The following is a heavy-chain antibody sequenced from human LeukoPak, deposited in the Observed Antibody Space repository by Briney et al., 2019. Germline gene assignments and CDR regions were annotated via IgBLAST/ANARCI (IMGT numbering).Heavy chain of an antibody. D-gene: IGHD2-2*01. CDR1: VFSFSHYG. Sequence: PGGPLRLSCEACVFSFSHYGMLCARQSPHRGLDWVASTQYDDSKKSYADSVVGRFTVPRHNSKHTVFLDINRQRPEDTSLYYCARDVAWYCTRASCSYFGFWGQGTLVTVSS. CDR2: TQYDDSKK. V-gene: IGHV3-30*02. CDR3: ARDVAWYCTRASCSYFGF. J-gene: IGHJ4*02.